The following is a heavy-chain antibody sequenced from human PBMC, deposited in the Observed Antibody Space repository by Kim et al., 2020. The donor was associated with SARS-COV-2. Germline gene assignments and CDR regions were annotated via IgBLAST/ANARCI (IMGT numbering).Heavy chain of an antibody. J-gene: IGHJ4*02. CDR2: ISYDGSNK. D-gene: IGHD5-12*01. V-gene: IGHV3-30*18. Sequence: GSLRLSCAASGFTFSSYGMHWVRQAPGKGLEWVAVISYDGSNKYYADSVKGRFTISRDNSKNTLYPQMNSLRAEDTAVYYCAKDLLGIVATTTPHWGQGTLVTVSS. CDR1: GFTFSSYG. CDR3: AKDLLGIVATTTPH.